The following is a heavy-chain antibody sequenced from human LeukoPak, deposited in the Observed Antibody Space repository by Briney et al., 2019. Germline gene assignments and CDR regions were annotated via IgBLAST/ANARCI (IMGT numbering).Heavy chain of an antibody. J-gene: IGHJ4*02. Sequence: PWVTLWLTCAASGVGISSYSWSWIRQPPGKGLEWIGYIYYSGSTNYNPSLKSRVTISVDTSKNQFSLKLSSVTAADTAVYYCARHGGAYGDYWYYFDYWGQGTLVTVSS. D-gene: IGHD4-17*01. CDR2: IYYSGST. CDR3: ARHGGAYGDYWYYFDY. CDR1: GVGISSYS. V-gene: IGHV4-59*08.